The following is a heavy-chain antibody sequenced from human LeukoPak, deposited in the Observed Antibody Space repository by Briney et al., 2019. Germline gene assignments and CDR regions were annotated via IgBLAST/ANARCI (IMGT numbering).Heavy chain of an antibody. V-gene: IGHV3-7*01. CDR1: GFTFSRYW. J-gene: IGHJ4*02. D-gene: IGHD3-10*01. CDR3: AREYGSGSGFYFDY. Sequence: PGWSLRLSCATSGFTFSRYWMAWVRQAPGKGLEWVANMNQDGSGKYYVDSVKGRFTISRDNAKNSLYLQMNSLRAEDTAVYYCAREYGSGSGFYFDYWGQGALVTVSS. CDR2: MNQDGSGK.